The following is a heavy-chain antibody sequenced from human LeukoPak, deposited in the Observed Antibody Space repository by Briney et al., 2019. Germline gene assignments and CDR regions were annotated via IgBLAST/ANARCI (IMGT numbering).Heavy chain of an antibody. V-gene: IGHV1-18*01. CDR3: ARVTAADFWSGYTREYYFDY. CDR2: ISAYNGNT. D-gene: IGHD3-3*01. Sequence: GASVKVSCKASGYTFTSYGISWVRQAPGQGLEWMGWISAYNGNTNYAQKLQGRVTMTTDTSTSTAYMELRSLRSDDTAVYYCARVTAADFWSGYTREYYFDYWGQGTLVTVSS. CDR1: GYTFTSYG. J-gene: IGHJ4*02.